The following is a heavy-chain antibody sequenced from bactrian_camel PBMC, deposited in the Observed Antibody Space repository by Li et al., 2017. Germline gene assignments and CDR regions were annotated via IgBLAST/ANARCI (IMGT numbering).Heavy chain of an antibody. CDR1: GSFHSTCR. Sequence: LVESGGGSVQAGGSLRLTCEGSGSFHSTCRMGWYRQAPGKEREFVSSIRSDDTTLYADSVKGRFTISRDNAKNTLYLQMNNLKPEDTAMYYCAADLGCLVAAGWVFSPTFPPTLGQGTQVTVS. CDR2: IRSDDTT. J-gene: IGHJ6*01. CDR3: AADLGCLVAAGWVFSPTFPPT. V-gene: IGHV3S53*01. D-gene: IGHD5*01.